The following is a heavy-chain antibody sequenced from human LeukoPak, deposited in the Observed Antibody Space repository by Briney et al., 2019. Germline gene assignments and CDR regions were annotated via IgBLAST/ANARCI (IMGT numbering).Heavy chain of an antibody. D-gene: IGHD3-9*01. J-gene: IGHJ4*02. CDR3: ARELRAILTGYYFDY. Sequence: SGTLSLTCAVSGGSISSRNWWSWVRQPPGKGLEWIGEIYHSGSTNYNPSLKSRVTISVDTSKNQFSLKLSSVTAADTAVYYCARELRAILTGYYFDYWGQGTLVTVSS. CDR2: IYHSGST. CDR1: GGSISSRNW. V-gene: IGHV4-4*02.